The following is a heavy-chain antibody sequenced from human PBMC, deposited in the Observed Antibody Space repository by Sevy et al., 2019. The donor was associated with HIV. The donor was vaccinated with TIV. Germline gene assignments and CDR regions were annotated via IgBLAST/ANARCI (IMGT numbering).Heavy chain of an antibody. CDR2: ISSSSSTI. D-gene: IGHD2-15*01. CDR3: ARGRYCSGGSCYLYFQH. J-gene: IGHJ1*01. V-gene: IGHV3-48*02. CDR1: GFTFSSYS. Sequence: GGSLRLSCAASGFTFSSYSMNWVRQAPGKGLEWVSYISSSSSTIYYADSVKGRFTISRDNAKNSLYLQMNSLRDEDTAVYYCARGRYCSGGSCYLYFQHWGQCTLVTVSS.